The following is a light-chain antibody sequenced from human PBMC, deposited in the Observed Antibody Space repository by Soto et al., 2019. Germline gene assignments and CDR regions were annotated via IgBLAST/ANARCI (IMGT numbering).Light chain of an antibody. V-gene: IGKV1-33*01. CDR2: DAS. CDR3: QQYDTRSFT. J-gene: IGKJ3*01. CDR1: QDISNY. Sequence: DIQMTQSPSSLSASVGDRVTITCQASQDISNYLTWYQQKLGKAPKLLIYDASNLEPGVPSRFSGSGSGTEFIFTISSLQPEDIATYDCQQYDTRSFTFGPGTKVDIK.